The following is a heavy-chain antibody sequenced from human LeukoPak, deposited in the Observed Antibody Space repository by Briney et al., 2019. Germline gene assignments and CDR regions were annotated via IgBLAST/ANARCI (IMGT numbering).Heavy chain of an antibody. V-gene: IGHV3-30*18. CDR1: GFTFSSYG. D-gene: IGHD3-10*01. CDR2: ISYDGSNK. CDR3: AKVIWFGVNTYYYGMDV. Sequence: GGSLRLSCAASGFTFSSYGMHWVRQAPGKGLEWVAVISYDGSNKYYADSVKGRFTISRDNSKNTLYLQMNSLRAEDTAVYYCAKVIWFGVNTYYYGMDVWGQGTTVTVSS. J-gene: IGHJ6*02.